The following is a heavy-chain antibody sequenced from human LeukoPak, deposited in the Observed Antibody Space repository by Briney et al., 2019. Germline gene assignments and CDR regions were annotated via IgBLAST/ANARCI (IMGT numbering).Heavy chain of an antibody. CDR1: GFTFSDDL. CDR2: ISSDGTTT. D-gene: IGHD2-15*01. Sequence: GGSLRPYWAVSGFTFSDDLMDWVRQAPGKGLVWVSRISSDGTTTNYADSVKGRFTISRDNAKNTLYLQMDSLRAEVTAVYYCAGRWSLGYCGQGTLVTVSS. J-gene: IGHJ4*02. CDR3: AGRWSLGY. V-gene: IGHV3-74*01.